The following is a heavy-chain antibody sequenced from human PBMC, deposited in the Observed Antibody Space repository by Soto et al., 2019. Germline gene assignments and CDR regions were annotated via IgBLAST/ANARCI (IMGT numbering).Heavy chain of an antibody. CDR2: INAGNGDT. V-gene: IGHV1-3*01. D-gene: IGHD6-13*01. CDR1: GYTFTTWP. Sequence: GASVKVSCKASGYTFTTWPMHWVRQAPGQRLEWMGWINAGNGDTKYSQKFQGRVTITRDTSASTAYMELSSLRSEDTAVYYCARHSSSWSFDYWAQGTLVTVSS. CDR3: ARHSSSWSFDY. J-gene: IGHJ4*02.